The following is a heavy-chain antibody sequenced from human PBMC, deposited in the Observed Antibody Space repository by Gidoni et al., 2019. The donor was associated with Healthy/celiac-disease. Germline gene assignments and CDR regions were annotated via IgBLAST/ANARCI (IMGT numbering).Heavy chain of an antibody. CDR1: GFTFSSYS. CDR2: ISSSSSYI. CDR3: ARGGDVGDILGYYYYYYYMDV. J-gene: IGHJ6*03. V-gene: IGHV3-21*01. Sequence: EVQLVESGGGLVKPGGSLRLSCAASGFTFSSYSMNWVRQAPGKGLEWVSSISSSSSYIYYADSVKGRFTISRDNAKNSLYLQMNSLRAEDTAVYYCARGGDVGDILGYYYYYYYMDVWGKGTTVTVSS. D-gene: IGHD3-9*01.